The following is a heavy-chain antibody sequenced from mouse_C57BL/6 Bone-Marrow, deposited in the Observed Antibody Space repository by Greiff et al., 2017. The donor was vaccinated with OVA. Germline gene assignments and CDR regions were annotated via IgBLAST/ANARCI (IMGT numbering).Heavy chain of an antibody. V-gene: IGHV1-26*01. J-gene: IGHJ4*01. CDR3: ARSCSSYSMDY. CDR2: INPNNGGT. Sequence: EVQLQQSGPELVKPGASVKISCKASGYTFTDYYMNWVKQSHGKSLEWIGDINPNNGGTSYNQKFKGKATLTVDKSSSTAYMELRSQTSEDSAVYYCARSCSSYSMDYWGQGTSVTVSS. CDR1: GYTFTDYY. D-gene: IGHD1-1*01.